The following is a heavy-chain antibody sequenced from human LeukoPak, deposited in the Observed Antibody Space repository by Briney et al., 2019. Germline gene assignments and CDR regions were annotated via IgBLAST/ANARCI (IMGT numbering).Heavy chain of an antibody. CDR3: TKGLLS. J-gene: IGHJ5*02. Sequence: PGGSLRLSCAASGFTFSISDMHWVRQAPGEGLQWVAFISYDGSKKHCADSVQGRCTISRDNSKNTLSLQLNSLRADDTAVFYCTKGLLSWGQGTLLTVAA. CDR2: ISYDGSKK. V-gene: IGHV3-30*02. CDR1: GFTFSISD.